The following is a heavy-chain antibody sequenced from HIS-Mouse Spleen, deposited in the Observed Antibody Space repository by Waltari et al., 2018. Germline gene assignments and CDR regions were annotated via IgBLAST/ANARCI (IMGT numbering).Heavy chain of an antibody. V-gene: IGHV3-30*18. J-gene: IGHJ4*02. Sequence: QVQLVESGGGVVQPGRSLRLPCAASGCPFSCSGVPWVRQAPGKGLEWVAVISYDGSNKYYADSVKGRFTISRDNSKNTLYLQMNSLRAEDTAVYYCAKASSGWLDYWGQGTLVTVSS. CDR1: GCPFSCSG. D-gene: IGHD6-19*01. CDR3: AKASSGWLDY. CDR2: ISYDGSNK.